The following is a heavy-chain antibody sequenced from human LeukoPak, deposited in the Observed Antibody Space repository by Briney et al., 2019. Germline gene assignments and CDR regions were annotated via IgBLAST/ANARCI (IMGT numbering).Heavy chain of an antibody. CDR3: AKANYSGSYYFDS. D-gene: IGHD1-26*01. J-gene: IGHJ4*02. CDR1: GFSVSSNF. Sequence: GGSLRLSCAASGFSVSSNFMSWVRQAPGKGLEWVSVIYSGGTTYYADSVKGRFTISRDNSKNTLSLQMNNLRAEDTAVYYCAKANYSGSYYFDSWGQGTLVTVSS. V-gene: IGHV3-53*01. CDR2: IYSGGTT.